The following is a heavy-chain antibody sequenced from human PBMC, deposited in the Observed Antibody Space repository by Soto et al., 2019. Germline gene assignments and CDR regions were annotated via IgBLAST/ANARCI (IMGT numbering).Heavy chain of an antibody. Sequence: PGGSLRLSCAASGFTFGDYAMHWVRQAPGKGLEWVSGISWNSGSIGYADSVKGRFTISRDNAKNSLYLQMNSLRAEDTALYYCAKDFSGRWFGESQLDFDYWGQGTLVTVSS. J-gene: IGHJ4*02. V-gene: IGHV3-9*01. D-gene: IGHD3-10*01. CDR3: AKDFSGRWFGESQLDFDY. CDR2: ISWNSGSI. CDR1: GFTFGDYA.